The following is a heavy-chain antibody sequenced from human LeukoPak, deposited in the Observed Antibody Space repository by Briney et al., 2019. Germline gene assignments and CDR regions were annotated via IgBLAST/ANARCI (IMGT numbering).Heavy chain of an antibody. J-gene: IGHJ5*02. D-gene: IGHD5-18*01. Sequence: SVKVSCKASGGTFSSYAISWVRQAPGQGLEWMGGIIPIFGTANYAQKFQGRVTITADKSTSTAYMELSSLRSEDTAVYCCARDSYGPYNWFDPWGQGTLVTVSS. CDR2: IIPIFGTA. CDR3: ARDSYGPYNWFDP. V-gene: IGHV1-69*06. CDR1: GGTFSSYA.